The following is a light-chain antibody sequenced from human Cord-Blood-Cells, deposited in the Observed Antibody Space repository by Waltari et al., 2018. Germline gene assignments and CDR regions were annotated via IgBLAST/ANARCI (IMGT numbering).Light chain of an antibody. CDR1: QSVLYSSNNKNY. V-gene: IGKV4-1*01. CDR3: QQYYSTPYT. J-gene: IGKJ2*01. CDR2: WAS. Sequence: DIVMTQSPDSLAVSLGERATINCKSSQSVLYSSNNKNYLAWYQQKPGQRPKLLSYWASTRESGVPDRFSGSGSGTDFTLTISSLQAEDGAVYYCQQYYSTPYTFGQGTKLEIK.